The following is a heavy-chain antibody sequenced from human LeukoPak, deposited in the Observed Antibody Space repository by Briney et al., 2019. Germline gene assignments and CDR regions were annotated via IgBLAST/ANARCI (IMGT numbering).Heavy chain of an antibody. J-gene: IGHJ4*02. V-gene: IGHV1-2*02. CDR1: GYTFTGYY. CDR2: INPNSGGT. D-gene: IGHD6-19*01. Sequence: ASVTVSCKASGYTFTGYYMHWVRQAPGQGLEWMGWINPNSGGTNYAQKFQGRVTMTRDTSISTAYMELSRLRSDDTAVYYCARDYYRGYSSGWYYFDYWGQGTLVTVSS. CDR3: ARDYYRGYSSGWYYFDY.